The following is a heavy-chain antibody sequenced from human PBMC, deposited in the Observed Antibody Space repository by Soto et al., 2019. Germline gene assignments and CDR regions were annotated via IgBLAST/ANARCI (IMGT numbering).Heavy chain of an antibody. V-gene: IGHV4-59*08. J-gene: IGHJ6*03. Sequence: QVQLQESGPGLVKPSETLSLTCTVSGGSISSYYWSWIRQPPGKGLEWIGYIYYSGSTNYNPSLKSRVTISVDTSKNQFSLKLSSVTAADTAVYYCARHLTIFGVARTYYYYMDVWGKGTTVTVSS. CDR3: ARHLTIFGVARTYYYYMDV. CDR1: GGSISSYY. D-gene: IGHD3-3*01. CDR2: IYYSGST.